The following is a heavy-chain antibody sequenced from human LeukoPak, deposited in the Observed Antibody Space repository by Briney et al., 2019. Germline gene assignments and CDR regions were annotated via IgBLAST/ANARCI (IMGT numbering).Heavy chain of an antibody. CDR2: IYYSGST. V-gene: IGHV4-59*08. Sequence: PSETLSLTCTVSGGSISRYYWSWIRQPPGKGLEWIGYIYYSGSTNYNPSLKSRVTISVDTSKNQFSLNLSSVTATDTAVYYCARPLLGVVGAFDPWGQGTLVTVSS. D-gene: IGHD2-21*01. CDR1: GGSISRYY. J-gene: IGHJ5*02. CDR3: ARPLLGVVGAFDP.